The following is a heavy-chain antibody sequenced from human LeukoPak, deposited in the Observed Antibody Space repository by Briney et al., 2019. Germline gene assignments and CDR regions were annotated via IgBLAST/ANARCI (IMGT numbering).Heavy chain of an antibody. CDR1: ASTVRSNY. CDR3: ARDLGSFDY. CDR2: IYSGGRT. D-gene: IGHD2-15*01. Sequence: QPGGSLRPSCAASASTVRSNYMSCVSQAPEKGLEWVSVIYSGGRTYYAESVKGRFTISRDNSKNTLYLQMNSLRAEDTAVYYCARDLGSFDYWGQGTLVTVSS. V-gene: IGHV3-66*02. J-gene: IGHJ4*02.